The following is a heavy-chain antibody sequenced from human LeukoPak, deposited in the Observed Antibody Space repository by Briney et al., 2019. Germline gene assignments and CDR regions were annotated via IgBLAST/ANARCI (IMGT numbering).Heavy chain of an antibody. Sequence: GASVKVSCKASGHTFTSYAISWVRQAPGQGLEWMGGINPIFGVANYAQKLQGRVTITTDKATSTAYMELSRLRAYDTRGYFCARARVFAKQMVRNYYYYMDVWGKGTTVTVSS. J-gene: IGHJ6*03. CDR1: GHTFTSYA. V-gene: IGHV1-69*10. D-gene: IGHD6-13*01. CDR2: INPIFGVA. CDR3: ARARVFAKQMVRNYYYYMDV.